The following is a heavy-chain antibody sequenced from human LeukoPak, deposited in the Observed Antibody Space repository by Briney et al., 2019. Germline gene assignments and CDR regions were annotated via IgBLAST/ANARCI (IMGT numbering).Heavy chain of an antibody. D-gene: IGHD1-26*01. CDR2: ISGDGDNT. V-gene: IGHV3-43*02. Sequence: PGGSLRLSCVASGFTLDDSALHWVRQAPGKGLEWTSLISGDGDNTYYADSVKGRFTISRDTSTNSLYLQMSSLRAEDTAFYYCAKGVRSGTYYNCFDPWGQGTLVTVSS. CDR1: GFTLDDSA. J-gene: IGHJ5*02. CDR3: AKGVRSGTYYNCFDP.